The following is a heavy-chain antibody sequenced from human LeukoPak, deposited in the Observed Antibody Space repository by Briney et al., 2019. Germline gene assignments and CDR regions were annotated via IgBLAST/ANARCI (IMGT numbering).Heavy chain of an antibody. J-gene: IGHJ4*02. V-gene: IGHV4-30-4*01. CDR2: IYYSGTT. CDR1: GGSISSGDYY. CDR3: AREGYSASPTPFDY. D-gene: IGHD1-26*01. Sequence: PSQTLSLTCTVSGGSISSGDYYWSWIRQAPGKGLEWIGYIYYSGTTDYNPSLKSRGTISVDTSNNQFSLKLSSVTAADTAVYYCAREGYSASPTPFDYWGQGTLVTVSS.